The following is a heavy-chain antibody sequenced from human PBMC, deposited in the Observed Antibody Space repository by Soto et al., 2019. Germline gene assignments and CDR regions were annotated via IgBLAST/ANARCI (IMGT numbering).Heavy chain of an antibody. V-gene: IGHV1-69*01. CDR1: AATFSRYA. CDR2: IIPAFGPA. Sequence: QVQLVQSGAEVKEPGSSVKVSCKSSAATFSRYAITWVRQAPGQGLEWMGGIIPAFGPANYAQKIQGRVTMSAEEFRRTAYMAVSSLRSEDRAVDYWATRHYSGGWSPPYSSYGVDVWGPGTRVTVSS. J-gene: IGHJ6*02. CDR3: ATRHYSGGWSPPYSSYGVDV. D-gene: IGHD6-19*01.